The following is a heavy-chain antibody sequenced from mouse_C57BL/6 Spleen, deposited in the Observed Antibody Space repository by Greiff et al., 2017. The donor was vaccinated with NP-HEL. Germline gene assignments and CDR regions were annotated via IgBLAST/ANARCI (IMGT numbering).Heavy chain of an antibody. D-gene: IGHD1-1*01. CDR3: LGITTVVAYYFDY. CDR2: IDPETGGN. Sequence: VQLQQSGAELVRPGASVTLSCKASGYTFTDYEMHWVKQTPVHGLEWIGAIDPETGGNAYNQKFKGKAILTADKSSSTADMERRSLTSEDSAVYYCLGITTVVAYYFDYWGQGTTLTVSS. V-gene: IGHV1-15*01. CDR1: GYTFTDYE. J-gene: IGHJ2*01.